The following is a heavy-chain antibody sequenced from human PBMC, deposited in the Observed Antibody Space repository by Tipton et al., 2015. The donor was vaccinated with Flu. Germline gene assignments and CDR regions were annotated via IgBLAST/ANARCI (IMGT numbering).Heavy chain of an antibody. V-gene: IGHV4-34*01. CDR2: INHRGST. Sequence: TLSLTCAVYGGSFSGYYWSWIRQPPGKGLEYIGEINHRGSTNYNPSLKSRVTISVDTSKNQFSLKLTYVTAADTAVYYCVRGGGSSSHSWFDPWGRGTLVAVSS. J-gene: IGHJ5*02. CDR1: GGSFSGYY. CDR3: VRGGGSSSHSWFDP. D-gene: IGHD6-13*01.